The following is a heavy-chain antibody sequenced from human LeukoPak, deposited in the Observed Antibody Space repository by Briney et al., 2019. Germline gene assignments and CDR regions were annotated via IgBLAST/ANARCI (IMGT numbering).Heavy chain of an antibody. CDR3: ARLREF. Sequence: GGSLRLSCAASGFTFTSYSMSWVRQAPGKGLEWVSGTSDRGDYTYYADSVKGRFTISRDSSKNTLFLQMNSLRAEDTAVYYCARLREFGGQGILVTVSS. CDR2: TSDRGDYT. D-gene: IGHD3-16*01. J-gene: IGHJ4*02. CDR1: GFTFTSYS. V-gene: IGHV3-23*01.